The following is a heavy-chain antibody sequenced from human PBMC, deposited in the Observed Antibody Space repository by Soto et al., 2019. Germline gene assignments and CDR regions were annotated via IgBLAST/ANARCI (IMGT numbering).Heavy chain of an antibody. Sequence: QTLSLTCAISGDSVSSNSAAWNWIRQSPSRGLEWPGRTYYRSKWYNDYAVSVKSRITINPDTSKNQFYLHLNSVTPEDTAVYYCETGAVAGFYYFDYWGQETLVTVSS. CDR2: TYYRSKWYN. CDR1: GDSVSSNSAA. J-gene: IGHJ4*02. D-gene: IGHD6-19*01. V-gene: IGHV6-1*01. CDR3: ETGAVAGFYYFDY.